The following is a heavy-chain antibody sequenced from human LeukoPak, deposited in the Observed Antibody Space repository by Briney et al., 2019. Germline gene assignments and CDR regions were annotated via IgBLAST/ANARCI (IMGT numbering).Heavy chain of an antibody. V-gene: IGHV4-59*01. J-gene: IGHJ5*02. CDR3: ARVAAAGGYNWFDP. CDR2: NYYSGST. CDR1: GGSISSYY. Sequence: SETLSLTCTVSGGSISSYYWSWIRQPPGKGLEWIGYNYYSGSTNYNPSLKSRVTISVDTSKNQFSLKLSSVTAADTAVYYCARVAAAGGYNWFDPWGQGTLVTVSS. D-gene: IGHD6-13*01.